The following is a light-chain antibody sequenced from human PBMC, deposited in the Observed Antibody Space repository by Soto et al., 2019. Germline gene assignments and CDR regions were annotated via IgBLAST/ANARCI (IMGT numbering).Light chain of an antibody. Sequence: ETVFTQSPSTLSLSPWERPTLSCRASQSVSSYLAWYRQKPGQAPRLLIYDASNRATGIPARFSGSGSGTDFTLTISSLGPEDFAVYYCQQRSNWPPITFGQGTRLEVK. CDR3: QQRSNWPPIT. V-gene: IGKV3-11*01. J-gene: IGKJ5*01. CDR1: QSVSSY. CDR2: DAS.